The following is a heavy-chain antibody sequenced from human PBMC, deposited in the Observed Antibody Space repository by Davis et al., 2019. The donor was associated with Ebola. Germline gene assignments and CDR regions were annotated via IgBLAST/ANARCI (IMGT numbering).Heavy chain of an antibody. V-gene: IGHV3-11*01. Sequence: GESLKISCAAPGFTFNDYYMSCIRQAQGKRLEWISYLSNTGSTIYNADSMRGRFTISRDNAKNSLYLQINSLRAEDTAVYYCARVSSNYGLDVWGQGTTVTVSS. J-gene: IGHJ6*02. CDR3: ARVSSNYGLDV. CDR2: LSNTGSTI. CDR1: GFTFNDYY.